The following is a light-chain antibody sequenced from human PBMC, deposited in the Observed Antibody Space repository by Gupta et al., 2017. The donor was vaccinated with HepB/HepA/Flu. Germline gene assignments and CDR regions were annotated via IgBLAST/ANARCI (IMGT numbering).Light chain of an antibody. Sequence: SDLPPPASVSVSPAPSLTISCTGTSTDVGGYNYVSWYQHHPRKAHKLMIYHVSKPPSGVSTRFSGSKSGKTSSLTISGRLDEDEADYYCGSDTSSITWVFGGGTKLTVL. V-gene: IGLV2-14*03. CDR3: GSDTSSITWV. CDR1: STDVGGYNY. J-gene: IGLJ3*02. CDR2: HVS.